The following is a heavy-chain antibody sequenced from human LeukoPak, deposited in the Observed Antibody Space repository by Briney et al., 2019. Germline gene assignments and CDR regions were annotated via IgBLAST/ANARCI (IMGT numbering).Heavy chain of an antibody. CDR2: ISSSSSYI. V-gene: IGHV3-21*01. CDR1: GLTFSSYS. CDR3: ASEGDSSGYSGNDY. D-gene: IGHD3-22*01. J-gene: IGHJ4*02. Sequence: GGSLRLSCAASGLTFSSYSMNWVRQAPGKGLEWVSSISSSSSYIYYADSVKGRFTISRDNAKNSLYLQMNSLRAEDTAVYYCASEGDSSGYSGNDYWGQGTLVTVSS.